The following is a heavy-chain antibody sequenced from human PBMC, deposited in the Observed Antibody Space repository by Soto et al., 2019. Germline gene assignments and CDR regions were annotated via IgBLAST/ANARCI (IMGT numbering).Heavy chain of an antibody. CDR3: ARDRGVAPPVAGNTHYYYYMDV. CDR1: GYSFTNYG. CDR2: ISGFNGNT. J-gene: IGHJ6*03. Sequence: QDQLVQSGAEVKKPGASVTVSCKASGYSFTNYGITWVRQAPGQGLEWMGWISGFNGNTHYAQKLQGRVTMTTDASTSTAYMELRSLRSDDTGVYYCARDRGVAPPVAGNTHYYYYMDVWGKGTTVTVSS. V-gene: IGHV1-18*01. D-gene: IGHD6-13*01.